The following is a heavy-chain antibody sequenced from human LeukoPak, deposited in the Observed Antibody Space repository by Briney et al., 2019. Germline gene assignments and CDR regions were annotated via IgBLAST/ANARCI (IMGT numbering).Heavy chain of an antibody. D-gene: IGHD2-2*01. CDR2: ISTYNSNI. CDR1: GYTFTSFV. J-gene: IGHJ3*02. V-gene: IGHV1-18*01. Sequence: ASVKVSCKSSGYTFTSFVFTWVRQAPGQGLEWLGWISTYNSNINYAQNLQDRLTLTTDSSTNTAYMELSSLRSDDTAIYYCTRGRLPADAFDIWGQGTLVTVSS. CDR3: TRGRLPADAFDI.